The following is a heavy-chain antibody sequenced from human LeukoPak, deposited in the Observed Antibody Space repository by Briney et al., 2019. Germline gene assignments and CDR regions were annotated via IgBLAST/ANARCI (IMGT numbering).Heavy chain of an antibody. CDR3: AKGPPVIRMDV. Sequence: GGSLRLSCAASRFTLSSYAMSWVRQAPGKGLEWVSATSGSGGSTYYADSVKGRFTISRDNSKNTLYPQMNGVRSYDTAVYYCAKGPPVIRMDVWGKGTTVTVSS. J-gene: IGHJ6*04. CDR2: TSGSGGST. V-gene: IGHV3-23*01. CDR1: RFTLSSYA. D-gene: IGHD3-22*01.